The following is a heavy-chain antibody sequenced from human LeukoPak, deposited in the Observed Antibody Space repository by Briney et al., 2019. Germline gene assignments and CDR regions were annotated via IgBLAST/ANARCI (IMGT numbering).Heavy chain of an antibody. CDR1: GFTFSSYG. J-gene: IGHJ4*02. D-gene: IGHD6-19*01. CDR2: ILHDGSNK. CDR3: ASGDSGWYPALSDY. Sequence: PGRSLRLSCAASGFTFSSYGMNWVRQSPGKGLEWAAVILHDGSNKYYADSVKGRFTISRDNSKNTLYLQMNSLRAEDTAVYYCASGDSGWYPALSDYWGQGTLVTVSS. V-gene: IGHV3-30*03.